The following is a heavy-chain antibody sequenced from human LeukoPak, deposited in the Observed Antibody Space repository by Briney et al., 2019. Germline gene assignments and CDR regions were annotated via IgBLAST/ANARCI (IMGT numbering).Heavy chain of an antibody. Sequence: GSLRLSCAASGFTFSSYSMNWVRQAPGKGLGWVSYISSSSSTIYYADSVKGRFTISRDNAKNSLYLQMNSLRAEDTAVYYCARMYSGSSWYRRDDIWGQGTMVTVSS. CDR3: ARMYSGSSWYRRDDI. V-gene: IGHV3-48*01. D-gene: IGHD6-13*01. CDR2: ISSSSSTI. CDR1: GFTFSSYS. J-gene: IGHJ3*02.